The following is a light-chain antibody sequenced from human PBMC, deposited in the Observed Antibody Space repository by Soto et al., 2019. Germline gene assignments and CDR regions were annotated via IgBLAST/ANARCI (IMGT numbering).Light chain of an antibody. CDR2: GAS. CDR3: QPHDAE. Sequence: DIVLTKSPGTLSLSPGERATLSCRASQSVRYSYLAWSQHKPGQAPRLLIYGASNTASGIPAMFSGSGSGTDFTLTISRLEPEDGAVYYCQPHDAEFGQGTTVEI. J-gene: IGKJ1*01. CDR1: QSVRYSY. V-gene: IGKV3-20*01.